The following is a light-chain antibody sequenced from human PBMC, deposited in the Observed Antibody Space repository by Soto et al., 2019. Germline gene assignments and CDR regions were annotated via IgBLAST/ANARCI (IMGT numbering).Light chain of an antibody. V-gene: IGKV3D-20*02. J-gene: IGKJ2*01. CDR3: QQRSSWPPYT. CDR2: GAS. Sequence: IVLTQSPATLSLSPGERATLSCRASQSVSSSYLAWYQQKPGQAPRLLIYGASSRATGIPARFTGSGSGTDFTLTISSLEPEDFAVYYCQQRSSWPPYTFGQGTKVDIK. CDR1: QSVSSSY.